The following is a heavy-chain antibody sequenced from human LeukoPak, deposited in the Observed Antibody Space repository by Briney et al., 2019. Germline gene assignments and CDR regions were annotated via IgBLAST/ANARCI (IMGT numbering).Heavy chain of an antibody. V-gene: IGHV4-61*05. Sequence: SETLSLTCTVSGGCISSSSYYWGWIRRPPGKGLEWIGYIYYSGSTNYNPSLKSRVTISVDTSKNQFSLKLSSVTAADTAVYYCARHDTIFGVVTQNYYYYGMDVWGQGTTVTVSS. CDR3: ARHDTIFGVVTQNYYYYGMDV. CDR1: GGCISSSSYY. J-gene: IGHJ6*02. D-gene: IGHD3-3*01. CDR2: IYYSGST.